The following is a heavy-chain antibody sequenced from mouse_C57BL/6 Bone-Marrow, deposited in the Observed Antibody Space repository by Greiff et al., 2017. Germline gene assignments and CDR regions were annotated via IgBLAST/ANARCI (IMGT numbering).Heavy chain of an antibody. Sequence: DVKLVESGGGLVKPGGSLKLSCAASGFTFSDYGMHWVRQAPEKGLEWVAYISSGSSTIYYADTVKGRITISRDNAKNTLFLQMTSLRSKDTSMYYCARGGDFDYWGQGTTLTVSS. CDR1: GFTFSDYG. J-gene: IGHJ2*01. V-gene: IGHV5-17*01. CDR2: ISSGSSTI. CDR3: ARGGDFDY.